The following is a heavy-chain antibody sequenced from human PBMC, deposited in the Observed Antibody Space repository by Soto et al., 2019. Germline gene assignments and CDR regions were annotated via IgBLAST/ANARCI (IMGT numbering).Heavy chain of an antibody. V-gene: IGHV4-59*01. CDR1: GGSFSGYY. Sequence: SETLSLTCAVFGGSFSGYYWAWIRQPPGKGLEWIGYVHSNGNTHHNPSLKSRVTISMDTSKNQFSLKLSSVTAADTAVYYCARTVIGGFDYWGQGTLVTVSS. CDR2: VHSNGNT. D-gene: IGHD3-16*02. CDR3: ARTVIGGFDY. J-gene: IGHJ4*02.